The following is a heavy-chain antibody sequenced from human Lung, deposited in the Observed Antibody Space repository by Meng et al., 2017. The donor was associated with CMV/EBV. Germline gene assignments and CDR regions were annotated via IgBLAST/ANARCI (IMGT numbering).Heavy chain of an antibody. V-gene: IGHV3-23*03. CDR3: AKIHSSSWFFAS. CDR2: VYSASGNT. D-gene: IGHD6-13*01. CDR1: GFTFSNYA. J-gene: IGHJ4*02. Sequence: ESXKIPXAASGFTFSNYAMSWVRQAPGKGLEWVSVVYSASGNTYYADSVKGRFTVSRDNSRNTLDLQLNSLITEDTAVYYCAKIHSSSWFFASWGQGTRVPVAS.